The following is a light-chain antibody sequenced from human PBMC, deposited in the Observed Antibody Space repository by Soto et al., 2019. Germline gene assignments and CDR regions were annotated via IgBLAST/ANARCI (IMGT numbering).Light chain of an antibody. CDR3: LQDYSYPWT. V-gene: IGKV1-6*01. CDR2: AAS. CDR1: QGIRND. Sequence: IQMTQSPSSLSASVGDRVTITCRASQGIRNDLGWYQQKPGKAPKLLIHAASSVESGVPSRFSGSGSGTDFTFTISSLQPEDFATYYCLQDYSYPWTFGQGTKVEI. J-gene: IGKJ1*01.